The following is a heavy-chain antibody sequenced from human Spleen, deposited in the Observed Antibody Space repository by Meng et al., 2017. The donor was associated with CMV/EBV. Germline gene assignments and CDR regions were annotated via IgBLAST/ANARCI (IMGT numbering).Heavy chain of an antibody. J-gene: IGHJ6*02. Sequence: LSFTCAASGFTFTDYYMSWIRQAPGKGLEWVSYISGRGSIMHYTDSVKGRFTISRDNAKNTLYLQMNSLRAEDTAVYYCASPTITSAMDVWGQGTTVTVSS. CDR2: ISGRGSIM. D-gene: IGHD5-12*01. CDR3: ASPTITSAMDV. V-gene: IGHV3-11*04. CDR1: GFTFTDYY.